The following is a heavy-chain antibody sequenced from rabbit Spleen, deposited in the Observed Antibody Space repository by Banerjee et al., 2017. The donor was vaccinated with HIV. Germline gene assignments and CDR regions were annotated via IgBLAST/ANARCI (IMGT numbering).Heavy chain of an antibody. V-gene: IGHV1S40*01. CDR3: ARDLVGVIGWNFYL. CDR1: GVSFSSSSY. D-gene: IGHD1-1*01. Sequence: QSLEESGGDLVKPGASLTLTCTASGVSFSSSSYMCWVRQAPGKGLEWIACIDSGSSGFTYFVSWAKGRFTISKTSSTTVTLQMTSLTAADTATYFCARDLVGVIGWNFYLWGPGTLVTVS. CDR2: IDSGSSGFT. J-gene: IGHJ4*01.